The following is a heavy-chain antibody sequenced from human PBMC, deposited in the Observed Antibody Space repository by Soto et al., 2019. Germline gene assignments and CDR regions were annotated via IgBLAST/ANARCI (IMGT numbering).Heavy chain of an antibody. Sequence: GGSLTLSCAASGFTFSSYAMSCVRQAPGKGLEWVSAISGSGGITYYADSVNGRFTISRDNSKNTLYLQMNSLRAEDTAVYYCANGGAHPNEYWGQGTLVTVSS. V-gene: IGHV3-23*01. CDR2: ISGSGGIT. CDR3: ANGGAHPNEY. CDR1: GFTFSSYA. D-gene: IGHD3-16*01. J-gene: IGHJ4*02.